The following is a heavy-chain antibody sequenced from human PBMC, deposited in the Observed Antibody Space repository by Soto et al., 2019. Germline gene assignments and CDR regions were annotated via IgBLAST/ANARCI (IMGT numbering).Heavy chain of an antibody. J-gene: IGHJ4*02. CDR3: ARGRGGDYGGNSGYYDY. CDR2: IWYDGSEK. Sequence: QVQLVESGGGVVQPGTSLRLSCAASGFTFSGHGMHWVRQAPGKGLEWMAVIWYDGSEKYYGDSVKGRFTISRDNSKNTLFLQMNSLRVEDTAVYYCARGRGGDYGGNSGYYDYWGQGTLVTVSS. D-gene: IGHD4-17*01. V-gene: IGHV3-33*01. CDR1: GFTFSGHG.